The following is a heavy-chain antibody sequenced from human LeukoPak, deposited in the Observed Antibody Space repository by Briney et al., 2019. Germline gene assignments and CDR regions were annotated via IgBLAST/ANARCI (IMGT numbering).Heavy chain of an antibody. CDR3: AKDRPGPIDY. V-gene: IGHV3-30*18. Sequence: GGSLRLSCAPFGFTFSSNGMHWVRQAPGKGLEWVAVISYDGSNKDYVDSVKGRFTMSRDNSINTLYLQMNSLRAEDTAVYYCAKDRPGPIDYWGQGTLVTVSS. CDR1: GFTFSSNG. CDR2: ISYDGSNK. D-gene: IGHD6-6*01. J-gene: IGHJ4*02.